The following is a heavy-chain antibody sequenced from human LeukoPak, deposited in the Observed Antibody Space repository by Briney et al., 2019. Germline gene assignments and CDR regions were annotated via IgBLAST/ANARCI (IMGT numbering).Heavy chain of an antibody. CDR3: AKDYSRRHIVVVTAIRGYFDY. V-gene: IGHV3-7*03. CDR2: IKQDGSEK. D-gene: IGHD2-21*02. J-gene: IGHJ4*02. CDR1: GFTFSSYW. Sequence: PGGPLRLSCAASGFTFSSYWMSWVRQAPGKGLEWVANIKQDGSEKYYVDSVKGRFTISRDNAKNSLYLQMNSLRAEDTAVYYCAKDYSRRHIVVVTAIRGYFDYWGQGTLVTVSS.